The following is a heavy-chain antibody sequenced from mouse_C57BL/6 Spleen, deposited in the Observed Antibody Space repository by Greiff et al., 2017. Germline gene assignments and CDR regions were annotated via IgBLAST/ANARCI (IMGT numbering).Heavy chain of an antibody. CDR1: GFSFTSYA. D-gene: IGHD2-1*01. V-gene: IGHV2-9-1*01. Sequence: VKLLESGPGLVAPSQSLSITCTASGFSFTSYAISWVRQPPGKGLEWLGVIWTGGGTNYNSALKSRLSISKDNSKSQVFLKMNSLQTDDTARYDCAIEDGNYEGFAYWGQGTLVTVSA. J-gene: IGHJ3*01. CDR3: AIEDGNYEGFAY. CDR2: IWTGGGT.